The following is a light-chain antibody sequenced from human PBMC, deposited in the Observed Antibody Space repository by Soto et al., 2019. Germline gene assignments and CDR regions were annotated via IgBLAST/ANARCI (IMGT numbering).Light chain of an antibody. J-gene: IGKJ2*01. CDR1: QSVSGSY. V-gene: IGKV3-20*01. CDR3: QQYGSSPPYT. Sequence: EIVLTQSPGTLSLSPGERATLSCRASQSVSGSYLAWYQQKPGQSPRLLIYGSSDRATGIPDRFSGSGSRTDFTLTISRVEPQDFAVDYCQQYGSSPPYTFGQGTKLEIK. CDR2: GSS.